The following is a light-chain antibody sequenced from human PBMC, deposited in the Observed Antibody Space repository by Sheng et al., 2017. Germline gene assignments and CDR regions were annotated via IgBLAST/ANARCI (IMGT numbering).Light chain of an antibody. CDR3: QSYDSRLSGWM. CDR1: SSNIGAGYD. Sequence: QSVLTQPPSVSGAPGQRVTISCTGSSSNIGAGYDVHWYQQLPGTAPKLLIYGNSNRPSGVPDRFSGSKSGTSASLAITGLQAEDEADYYCQSYDSRLSGWMFGGGTKLTVL. V-gene: IGLV1-40*01. CDR2: GNS. J-gene: IGLJ3*02.